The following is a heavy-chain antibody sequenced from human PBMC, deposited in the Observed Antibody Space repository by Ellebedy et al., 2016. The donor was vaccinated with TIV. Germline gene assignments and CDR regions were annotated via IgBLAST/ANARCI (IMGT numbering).Heavy chain of an antibody. Sequence: GGSLRLXXAASGFTFDDYAMHWVRQAPGKGLEWVSGISWNSGSIGYADSVKGRFTISRDNAKNSLYLQMNSLRAEDTALYYCAKDKGIAVPMGYYMDVWGKGTTVTVSS. CDR2: ISWNSGSI. V-gene: IGHV3-9*01. CDR1: GFTFDDYA. D-gene: IGHD6-19*01. CDR3: AKDKGIAVPMGYYMDV. J-gene: IGHJ6*03.